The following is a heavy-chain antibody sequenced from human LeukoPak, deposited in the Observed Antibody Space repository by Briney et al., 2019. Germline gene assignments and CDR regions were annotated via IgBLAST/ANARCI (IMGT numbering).Heavy chain of an antibody. Sequence: GGSLRLSCAASGFTFSSYSMNWVRQAPGKGLEWVSSISSSSSYIYYADSVKGRFTISRDNAKNSLYLQTNSLRAEDTAVYYCARDHVLVEGPLDYWGQGTLVTVSS. D-gene: IGHD2-8*02. CDR3: ARDHVLVEGPLDY. CDR2: ISSSSSYI. CDR1: GFTFSSYS. J-gene: IGHJ4*02. V-gene: IGHV3-21*01.